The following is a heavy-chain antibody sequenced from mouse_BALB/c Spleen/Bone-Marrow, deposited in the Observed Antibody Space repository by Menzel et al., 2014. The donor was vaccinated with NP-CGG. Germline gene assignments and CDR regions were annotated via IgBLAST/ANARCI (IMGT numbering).Heavy chain of an antibody. V-gene: IGHV1-7*01. CDR2: INPSTGYT. CDR3: ARGNPLYAMDY. CDR1: GYTFTSYW. D-gene: IGHD2-1*01. Sequence: VQLQQSGAELAKPGASVKMSCKASGYTFTSYWMHWVKQRPGQGLEWIGYINPSTGYTDYNQKFNDKATLTAEKSSSTAYMQLSSLTSKDSAVYYCARGNPLYAMDYWGQGTSVTVSS. J-gene: IGHJ4*01.